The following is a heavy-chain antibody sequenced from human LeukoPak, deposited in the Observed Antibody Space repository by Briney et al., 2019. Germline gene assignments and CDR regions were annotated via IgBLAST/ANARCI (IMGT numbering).Heavy chain of an antibody. V-gene: IGHV3-74*01. Sequence: LGGSLRLSCAASGFTFRSHWMHWVRQAPGMGLLWVSRIDNDGSSSVYADSVQGRFIIFRDNADNTLYLQMNSLRAEDTGVYYCARGLRGPDYWGQGTLVTVSS. CDR3: ARGLRGPDY. CDR2: IDNDGSSS. CDR1: GFTFRSHW. J-gene: IGHJ4*02. D-gene: IGHD3-16*01.